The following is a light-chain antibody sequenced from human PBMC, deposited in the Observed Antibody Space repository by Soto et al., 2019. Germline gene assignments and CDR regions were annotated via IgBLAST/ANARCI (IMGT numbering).Light chain of an antibody. Sequence: DIPMTQSPSSVSASVGDRVIITCRASQGIGSWLAWYQQRPGKAPYLLIYSASTLRSGAPSRFSGSGSGTDFTLTISSLQPEDFATYFCQQGNSPATFGGGTKVEIK. J-gene: IGKJ4*01. V-gene: IGKV1-12*01. CDR3: QQGNSPAT. CDR1: QGIGSW. CDR2: SAS.